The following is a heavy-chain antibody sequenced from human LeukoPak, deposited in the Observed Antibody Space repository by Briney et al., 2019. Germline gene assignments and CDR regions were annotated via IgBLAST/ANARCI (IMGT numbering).Heavy chain of an antibody. CDR1: GFTFSSYS. D-gene: IGHD3-22*01. Sequence: GGSLRLSCAASGFTFSSYSMNWVRQAPGKGLEWVSSISSSSSYIYYADSVKGRFTISRDNSKNTLYLQMNSLRAVDTAVYYCAKDRLLNYYYDSSGYHHSSFEYWGQGTLVTVSS. V-gene: IGHV3-21*04. CDR2: ISSSSSYI. J-gene: IGHJ4*02. CDR3: AKDRLLNYYYDSSGYHHSSFEY.